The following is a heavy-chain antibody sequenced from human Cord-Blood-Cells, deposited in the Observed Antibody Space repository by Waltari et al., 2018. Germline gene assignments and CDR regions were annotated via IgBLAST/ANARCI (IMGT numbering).Heavy chain of an antibody. D-gene: IGHD6-13*01. CDR1: GFTVSPNY. Sequence: EVQLVDTGGGWIKRGGSLRLSCASSGFTVSPNYMSWGRQAPGKGVEWVSVIYSGGSTYYADSVKGRFTISRDNSKNTLYLQMNSLRAEDTAVYYCARDIAAAYWGQGTLVTVSS. CDR2: IYSGGST. V-gene: IGHV3-53*02. CDR3: ARDIAAAY. J-gene: IGHJ4*02.